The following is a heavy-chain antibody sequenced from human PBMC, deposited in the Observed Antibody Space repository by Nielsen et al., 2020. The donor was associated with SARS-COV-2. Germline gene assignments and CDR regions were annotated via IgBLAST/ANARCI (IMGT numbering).Heavy chain of an antibody. V-gene: IGHV3-33*06. Sequence: GESLKISCAASGFTFSSYGMHWVRQAPGKGLEWVAVIWYDGSNKYYADSVKGRFTISRDNSKNTLYLQMNSLRAEDTAVYYCAKGGSRITIFGVVINPGYYYGMDVWGQGTTVTVSS. CDR3: AKGGSRITIFGVVINPGYYYGMDV. D-gene: IGHD3-3*01. J-gene: IGHJ6*02. CDR1: GFTFSSYG. CDR2: IWYDGSNK.